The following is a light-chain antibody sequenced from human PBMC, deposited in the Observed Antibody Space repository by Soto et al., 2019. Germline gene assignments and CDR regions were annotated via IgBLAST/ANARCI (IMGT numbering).Light chain of an antibody. CDR3: QQRINWPPT. CDR1: QGISNY. CDR2: DAS. J-gene: IGKJ3*01. V-gene: IGKV3-11*01. Sequence: EFVLTQPPATLSLSPGERAALSCRASQGISNYLAWYQQKPGQAPRLLIYDASNRATGIPARFSGSGSGTDFTLTISSLEPEDSAVYYCQQRINWPPTFGPGTKVDIK.